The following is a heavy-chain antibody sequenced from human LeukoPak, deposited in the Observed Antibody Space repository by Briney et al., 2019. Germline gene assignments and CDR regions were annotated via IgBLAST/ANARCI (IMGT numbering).Heavy chain of an antibody. Sequence: YAMHWVRQAPGKGXEWVAVISYDGSNKYYADSVKGRFTISRDNSKNTLYLQMNSLRAEDTAVYYCARDRVAVAAPIGYFDYWGQGTLVTVSS. J-gene: IGHJ4*02. V-gene: IGHV3-30-3*01. CDR2: ISYDGSNK. CDR3: ARDRVAVAAPIGYFDY. D-gene: IGHD6-19*01. CDR1: YA.